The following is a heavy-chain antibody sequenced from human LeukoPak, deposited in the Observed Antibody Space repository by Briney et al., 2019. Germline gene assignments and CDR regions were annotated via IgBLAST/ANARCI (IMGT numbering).Heavy chain of an antibody. J-gene: IGHJ4*02. CDR3: ARTYNWNVPFDS. V-gene: IGHV4-4*02. CDR1: GGSISSSNW. D-gene: IGHD1-20*01. CDR2: IYHSGNT. Sequence: SGTLSLTCAVSGGSISSSNWWSWVRQPPGKGLEWIGEIYHSGNTNYNPSLKSRVTISIDKSRNQFSLKLSSVTAADTAIYYCARTYNWNVPFDSWGQGTLVIVSS.